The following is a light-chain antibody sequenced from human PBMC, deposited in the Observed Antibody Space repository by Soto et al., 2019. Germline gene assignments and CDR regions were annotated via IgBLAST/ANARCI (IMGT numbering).Light chain of an antibody. CDR1: QSVSSNY. CDR2: GAS. Sequence: EIVLTQSPGTLPLSPGERATLSCRASQSVSSNYLAWYQQKPGQAPRLLIYGASSRATGIPDRFSGSGSGTDFTLTISRLEPGDFAVYYCQQXGSSPSTSGGGTKVDI. J-gene: IGKJ4*01. CDR3: QQXGSSPST. V-gene: IGKV3-20*01.